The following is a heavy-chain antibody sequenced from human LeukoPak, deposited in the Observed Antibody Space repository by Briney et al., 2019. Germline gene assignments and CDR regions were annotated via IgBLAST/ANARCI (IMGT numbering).Heavy chain of an antibody. CDR3: TRDQMNY. D-gene: IGHD5-24*01. CDR2: ILSNGDT. CDR1: QFTVSRNY. Sequence: GRSLRLSRTASQFTVSRNYMLRVRQAPGKGLEWVSLILSNGDTQYAESVKGRFTISRDTSKNTVSLQMNSLRVEDTAMYYCTRDQMNYWGQGTLVTVSS. V-gene: IGHV3-53*01. J-gene: IGHJ4*02.